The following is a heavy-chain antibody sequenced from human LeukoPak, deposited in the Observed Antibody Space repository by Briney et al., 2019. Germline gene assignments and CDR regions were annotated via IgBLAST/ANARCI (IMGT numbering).Heavy chain of an antibody. CDR2: INQHGGTE. Sequence: PGGSLRLSCAASGFTFSSFWMSWVRQAPGKGREWVANINQHGGTEKYVDSVKGRFTISRDNAKNLMHLQMNSLRAEDTAVYYCARTDPTSYGYFDYWGQGTLVTVSS. CDR1: GFTFSSFW. V-gene: IGHV3-7*01. CDR3: ARTDPTSYGYFDY. D-gene: IGHD3-10*01. J-gene: IGHJ4*02.